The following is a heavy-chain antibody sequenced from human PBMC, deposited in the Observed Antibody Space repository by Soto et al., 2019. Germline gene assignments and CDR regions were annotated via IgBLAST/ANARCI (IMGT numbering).Heavy chain of an antibody. CDR3: ATSVGAIGYRFFNLGV. D-gene: IGHD5-12*01. CDR1: GGSFSSSA. Sequence: SVKVSCKSSGGSFSSSAITWVRQAPGQGLEWMGRIIPMYGTTFYAQTFQGRVTITADESTSTVYMHLSSLKSEDTASYFCATSVGAIGYRFFNLGVWRQRTTVTVSS. J-gene: IGHJ6*02. V-gene: IGHV1-69*13. CDR2: IIPMYGTT.